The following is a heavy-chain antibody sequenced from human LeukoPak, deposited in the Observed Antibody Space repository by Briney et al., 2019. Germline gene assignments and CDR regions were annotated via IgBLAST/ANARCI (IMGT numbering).Heavy chain of an antibody. J-gene: IGHJ4*02. D-gene: IGHD3-9*01. CDR3: ARTDDILTGGDY. Sequence: SETLSLTCTVSGGSISSGDYYWSWIRQPPGKGLEWIGYIYYSGSTYYNPSLKSRVTISVDTSKNQFSLKLSSVTAADTAVYYCARTDDILTGGDYWGQGTLVTVSS. CDR1: GGSISSGDYY. CDR2: IYYSGST. V-gene: IGHV4-30-4*01.